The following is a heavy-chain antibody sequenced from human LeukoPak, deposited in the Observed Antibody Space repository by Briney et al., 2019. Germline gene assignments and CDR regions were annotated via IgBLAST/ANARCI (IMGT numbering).Heavy chain of an antibody. V-gene: IGHV4-4*07. CDR3: ARDQYSSSWYWFDT. CDR2: IYTSGRT. Sequence: PSETLSLTCTVSGGSISSYYWSWIRQPAGKGLEWIGRIYTSGRTKYNPSLKSRVTMSEDTSKKQFSLKLISVTAADTAVYYCARDQYSSSWYWFDTWGQGTLVTVSS. D-gene: IGHD6-6*01. CDR1: GGSISSYY. J-gene: IGHJ5*02.